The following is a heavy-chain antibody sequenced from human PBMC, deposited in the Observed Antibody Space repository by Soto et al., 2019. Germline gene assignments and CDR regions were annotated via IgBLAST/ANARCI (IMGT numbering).Heavy chain of an antibody. Sequence: QVHLVESGGGVVQPGRSLRLSCAASGFTFSSNGMHGVRQAPGKGLEWVAVIWYDGSNKYYADSVKGRFSISRDNSKNTLYLQMNSLSAADKAVYYCARAGYSNYVLDYWGQGTLVTVSS. CDR3: ARAGYSNYVLDY. CDR2: IWYDGSNK. J-gene: IGHJ4*02. D-gene: IGHD4-4*01. V-gene: IGHV3-33*01. CDR1: GFTFSSNG.